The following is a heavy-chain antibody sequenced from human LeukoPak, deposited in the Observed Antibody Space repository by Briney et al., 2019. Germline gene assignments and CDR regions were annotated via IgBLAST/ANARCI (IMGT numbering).Heavy chain of an antibody. J-gene: IGHJ3*02. D-gene: IGHD3-22*01. CDR3: ARSSYYYDSSGYRAFDI. CDR2: IYYSGST. Sequence: PSETLSLTCTVSGGSISSYYWSWIRQPPGKGLEWIGYIYYSGSTNCNPSLKSRVTISVDTSRNQFSLKLSSVTAADTAVYYCARSSYYYDSSGYRAFDIWGQGTMVTVSS. V-gene: IGHV4-59*01. CDR1: GGSISSYY.